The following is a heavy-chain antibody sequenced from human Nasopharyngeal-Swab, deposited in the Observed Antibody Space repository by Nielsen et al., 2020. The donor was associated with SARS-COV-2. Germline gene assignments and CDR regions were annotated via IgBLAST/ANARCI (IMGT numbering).Heavy chain of an antibody. Sequence: SLKISCAASGFTFDDYAMHWVRQAPGKGLEWVSGISWNSGSIGYADSVKGRFTISRDNAKNSLYLQMNSLRAEDTALYYCATGTLLTSGYQGWWFDPWGQGTLVTVSS. CDR1: GFTFDDYA. CDR3: ATGTLLTSGYQGWWFDP. D-gene: IGHD3-3*01. CDR2: ISWNSGSI. J-gene: IGHJ5*02. V-gene: IGHV3-9*01.